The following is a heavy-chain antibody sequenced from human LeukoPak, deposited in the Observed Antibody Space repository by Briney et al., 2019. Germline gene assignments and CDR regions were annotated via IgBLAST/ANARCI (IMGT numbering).Heavy chain of an antibody. CDR3: ARGPVLGLNFDY. Sequence: SETLSLTCAVYGGSFSDYYWSWIRQPPGKGLEWIGYIYHSGSTYYNPSLKSRVTISVDRSKNQFSLKLSSVTAADTAVYYCARGPVLGLNFDYWGQGTLVTVSS. CDR1: GGSFSDYY. CDR2: IYHSGST. D-gene: IGHD1-1*01. J-gene: IGHJ4*02. V-gene: IGHV4-34*01.